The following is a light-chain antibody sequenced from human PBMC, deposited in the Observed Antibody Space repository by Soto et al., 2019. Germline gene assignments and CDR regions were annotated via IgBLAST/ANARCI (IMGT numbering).Light chain of an antibody. V-gene: IGKV4-1*01. CDR1: QSVLYSSNNQNY. CDR3: QQSHTAPYT. J-gene: IGKJ2*01. Sequence: DIVMTQSPDSLAVSLGERATINCKSSQSVLYSSNNQNYLAWYQQKSGQPPKLLIYWASTRESGVPDRVSGSGSGTDFTFSSSSLQAEDVAVYYCQQSHTAPYTFGQGTKLEIK. CDR2: WAS.